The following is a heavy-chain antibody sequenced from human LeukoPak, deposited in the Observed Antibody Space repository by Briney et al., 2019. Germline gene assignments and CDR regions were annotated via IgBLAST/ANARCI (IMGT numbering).Heavy chain of an antibody. V-gene: IGHV3-23*01. Sequence: PGGSLRLSGAASQFIFSTYAMSWVRQPPGEGLEWVSGITSSGGSTYYADSVRGRFTISRDNSKNTLYLQMNSLRAEDTAVYYCAKDSDSGSRRVYFQHWGQGTLVTVSS. D-gene: IGHD1-26*01. CDR1: QFIFSTYA. CDR2: ITSSGGST. CDR3: AKDSDSGSRRVYFQH. J-gene: IGHJ1*01.